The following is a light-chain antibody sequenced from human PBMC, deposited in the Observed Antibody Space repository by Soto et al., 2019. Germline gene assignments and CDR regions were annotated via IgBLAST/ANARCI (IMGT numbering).Light chain of an antibody. V-gene: IGKV2-30*01. CDR1: QSLVYSDGNAY. CDR3: MQATHWPPT. J-gene: IGKJ1*01. CDR2: RAS. Sequence: DVVMTQSPLSLPVTLGQPASISCRSSQSLVYSDGNAYLNWFHQRPGQSPRRLIYRASNRDSGVPDRFSGSWAGTVFTLQINGVEAEDVGVYYCMQATHWPPTFGRGTRVDIK.